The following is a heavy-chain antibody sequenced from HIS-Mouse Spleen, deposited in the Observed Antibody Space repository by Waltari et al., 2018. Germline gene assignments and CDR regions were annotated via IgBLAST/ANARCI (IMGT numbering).Heavy chain of an antibody. CDR2: IYYSGST. Sequence: QLQLQESGPGLVKPSETLSLTCTVSGGSISSSIYYWGWIRQPPGKGLEWIGSIYYSGSTYYNPTLKSRVTLSVDTSTNRFPRKLSSVTAADTAVYYCAREIPYSSSWYDWYFDLWCRGTLVTVSS. CDR3: AREIPYSSSWYDWYFDL. J-gene: IGHJ2*01. D-gene: IGHD6-13*01. CDR1: GGSISSSIYY. V-gene: IGHV4-39*07.